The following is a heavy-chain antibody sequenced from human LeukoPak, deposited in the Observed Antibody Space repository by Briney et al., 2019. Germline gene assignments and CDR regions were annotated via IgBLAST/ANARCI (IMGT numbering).Heavy chain of an antibody. CDR2: INPKRGAT. CDR1: GYTFTVYY. Sequence: ASVTVSFTASGYTFTVYYMHWGRQAPGQGRGWGGWINPKRGATTYAQKFQDRVTLTRDTSINTAYMHLSGLTSDDTAVFYCAKGATEGYYYYYGLDVWGQGTTVTVSS. J-gene: IGHJ6*02. V-gene: IGHV1-2*02. CDR3: AKGATEGYYYYYGLDV.